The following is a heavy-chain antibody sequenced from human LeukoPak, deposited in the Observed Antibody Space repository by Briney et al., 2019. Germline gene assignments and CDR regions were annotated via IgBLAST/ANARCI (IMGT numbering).Heavy chain of an antibody. CDR3: AKDLYCSSASCNY. CDR1: GFSFSTYT. V-gene: IGHV3-30-3*01. J-gene: IGHJ4*02. Sequence: GGSMRLSCAASGFSFSTYTMHWVRQAPGKGLEWVAVISYDGSNKYSTDSVKGRFTISRDNSRNTLYLQMNSLRAEDTAVYYCAKDLYCSSASCNYWGQGTLVTVSS. D-gene: IGHD2-2*01. CDR2: ISYDGSNK.